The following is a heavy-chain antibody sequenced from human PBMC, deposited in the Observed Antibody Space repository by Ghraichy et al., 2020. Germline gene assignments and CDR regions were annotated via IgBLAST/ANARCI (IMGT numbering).Heavy chain of an antibody. V-gene: IGHV4-34*01. CDR2: INHSGST. CDR3: ARGGVQLWLPIERYYYYYGMDV. Sequence: SETLSLTCAVYGGSFSGYYWSWIRQPPGKGLEWIGEINHSGSTNYNPSLKSRVTISVDTSKNQFSLKLSSVTAADTAVYYCARGGVQLWLPIERYYYYYGMDVWGQGTTVTVSS. CDR1: GGSFSGYY. J-gene: IGHJ6*02. D-gene: IGHD5-18*01.